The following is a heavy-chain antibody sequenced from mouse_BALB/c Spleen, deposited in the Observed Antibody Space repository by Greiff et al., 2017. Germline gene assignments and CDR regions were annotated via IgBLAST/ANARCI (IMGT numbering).Heavy chain of an antibody. V-gene: IGHV5-9-4*01. CDR3: ARVYDGYLYFDY. J-gene: IGHJ2*01. Sequence: EVMLVESGGGLVKPGGSLKLSCAASGFTFSSYAMSWVRQSPEKRLEWVAEISSGGSYTYYPDTVTGRFTISRDNAKNTLYLEMSSLRSEDTAMYYCARVYDGYLYFDYWGQGTTLTVSS. D-gene: IGHD2-3*01. CDR1: GFTFSSYA. CDR2: ISSGGSYT.